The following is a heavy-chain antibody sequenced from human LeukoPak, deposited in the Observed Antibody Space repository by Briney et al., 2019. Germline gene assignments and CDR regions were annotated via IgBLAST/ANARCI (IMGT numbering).Heavy chain of an antibody. CDR2: IIGTSSYT. J-gene: IGHJ4*02. V-gene: IGHV3-23*01. CDR1: GFTFSNYV. Sequence: HPGGSLRLSCVASGFTFSNYVMYWVRQVPGKGLEGVLGIIGTSSYTYSADFVKGRFTISRDNSMNTLWLQMNSLRVEDTAVYYCAKGSNFYASGSHFDVWGQGTLVTVSS. D-gene: IGHD3-10*01. CDR3: AKGSNFYASGSHFDV.